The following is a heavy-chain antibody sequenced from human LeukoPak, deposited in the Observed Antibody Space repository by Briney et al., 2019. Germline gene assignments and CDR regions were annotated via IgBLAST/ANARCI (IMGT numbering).Heavy chain of an antibody. V-gene: IGHV3-43*02. CDR2: ISGDGGST. Sequence: GGSLRLSCAASGFTFDDYAMHWVRQAPGKGLEWVSLISGDGGSTYYADSVKGRFTISRDNSKNSLYLQMNSLRTENTALYYCAKETSGDSSGYYFDYWGQGTLVTVSS. D-gene: IGHD3-22*01. CDR3: AKETSGDSSGYYFDY. CDR1: GFTFDDYA. J-gene: IGHJ4*02.